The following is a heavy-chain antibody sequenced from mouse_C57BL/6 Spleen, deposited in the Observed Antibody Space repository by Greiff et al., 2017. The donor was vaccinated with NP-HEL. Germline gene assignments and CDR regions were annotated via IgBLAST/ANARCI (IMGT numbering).Heavy chain of an antibody. D-gene: IGHD1-1*01. CDR3: TREDYGSSYFDY. CDR2: ISSGGDYI. Sequence: EVKLVESGEGLVKPGGSLKLSCAASGFTFSSYAMSWVRQTPEKRLEWVAYISSGGDYIYYADTLKGRFTISRDNARNTLYLQMSSLKSEDTAMYYCTREDYGSSYFDYWGQGTTLTVSS. J-gene: IGHJ2*01. V-gene: IGHV5-9-1*02. CDR1: GFTFSSYA.